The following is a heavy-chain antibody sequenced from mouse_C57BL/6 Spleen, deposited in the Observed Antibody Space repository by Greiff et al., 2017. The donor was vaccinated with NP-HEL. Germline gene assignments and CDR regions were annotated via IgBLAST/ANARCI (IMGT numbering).Heavy chain of an antibody. J-gene: IGHJ4*01. Sequence: EVQLQQSGPELVKPGASVKISCKASGYTFTDYYMNWVKQSHGKSLEWIGDINPNNGGTSYNQKFKGKATLTVDKSSSTAYMELRSLTSEDSAVYSCASRGYYSNYEDAMDYWGQGTSVTVSS. CDR3: ASRGYYSNYEDAMDY. D-gene: IGHD2-5*01. CDR1: GYTFTDYY. V-gene: IGHV1-26*01. CDR2: INPNNGGT.